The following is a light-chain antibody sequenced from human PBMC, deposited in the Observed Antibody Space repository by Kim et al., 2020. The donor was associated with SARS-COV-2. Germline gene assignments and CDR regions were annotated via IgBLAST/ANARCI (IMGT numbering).Light chain of an antibody. J-gene: IGKJ1*01. Sequence: ASVGDRVTITCRASQSINSWLAWYQQKPGKAPRLLIYKASSLESGVPLRFSGSGSETEFTLTISSLQPDDFATYYCQQYSSYSPWTFGQGTKV. CDR3: QQYSSYSPWT. CDR1: QSINSW. CDR2: KAS. V-gene: IGKV1-5*03.